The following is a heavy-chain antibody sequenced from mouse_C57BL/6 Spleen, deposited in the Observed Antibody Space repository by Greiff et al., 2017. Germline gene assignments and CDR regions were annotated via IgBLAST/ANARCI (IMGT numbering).Heavy chain of an antibody. CDR2: VYPYNGGT. CDR3: ARDYGSSSFDY. J-gene: IGHJ2*01. V-gene: IGHV1-36*01. Sequence: EVKLVESGPVLVKPGPSVKISCKASGFTFTDYYMHWVKQSPGKSLEWIGLVYPYNGGTSYNQKFKGKATLTVDTSSSTAYMELNSLTSEDSAVYYCARDYGSSSFDYWGQGTTLTVSS. D-gene: IGHD1-1*01. CDR1: GFTFTDYY.